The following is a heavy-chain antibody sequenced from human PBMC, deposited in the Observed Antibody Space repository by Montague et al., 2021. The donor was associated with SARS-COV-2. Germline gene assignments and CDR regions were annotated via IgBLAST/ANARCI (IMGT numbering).Heavy chain of an antibody. Sequence: SETLSLTCTVSGGSISSYYWSWIRQPPGKGLEWIGYIYYSGSTNYNPSLKSRVTISVDTSKNQFSLKLSSVIAADTAVYYCARGYDYVWGSYRYLHWFDPWGQGTLVTVSS. CDR2: IYYSGST. D-gene: IGHD3-16*02. CDR3: ARGYDYVWGSYRYLHWFDP. V-gene: IGHV4-59*12. J-gene: IGHJ5*02. CDR1: GGSISSYY.